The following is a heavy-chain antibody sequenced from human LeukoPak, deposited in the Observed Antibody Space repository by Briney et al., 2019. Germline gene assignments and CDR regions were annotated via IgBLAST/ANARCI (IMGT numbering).Heavy chain of an antibody. CDR2: MYHSGST. Sequence: SETLSLTCAVSGYSISSGYYWGWFRQPPGEGLEWIGCMYHSGSTYYNPSLKSRVTISVDTSKNQFSLKLSSVTAADTAVYYCARQGGSSSPYYYYYMDVWGKGTTVTVSS. CDR1: GYSISSGYY. J-gene: IGHJ6*03. D-gene: IGHD6-13*01. V-gene: IGHV4-38-2*01. CDR3: ARQGGSSSPYYYYYMDV.